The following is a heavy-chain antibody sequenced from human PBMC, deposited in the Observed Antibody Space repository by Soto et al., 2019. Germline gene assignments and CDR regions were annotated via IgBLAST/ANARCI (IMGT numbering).Heavy chain of an antibody. V-gene: IGHV1-69*01. J-gene: IGHJ6*02. CDR2: IIPIFGTA. Sequence: QVQLVQSGAEVKKPGSSVKVSCKASGGTFSSYAISWVRQAPGQGLEWMGGIIPIFGTANYAQKFQGRVTITADESTSTAYMELSSLRSEDTAVYYCASGGGIFGVVIPYPYGMDVWGQGTTVTVSS. CDR1: GGTFSSYA. CDR3: ASGGGIFGVVIPYPYGMDV. D-gene: IGHD3-3*01.